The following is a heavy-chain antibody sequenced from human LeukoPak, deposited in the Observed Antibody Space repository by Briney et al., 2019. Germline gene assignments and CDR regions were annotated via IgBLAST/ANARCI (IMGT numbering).Heavy chain of an antibody. J-gene: IGHJ3*02. CDR1: GFTFSSYG. D-gene: IGHD2-2*01. CDR2: IWYGGSNK. CDR3: ARGIDCSSTSCWGKAFDI. Sequence: PGGSLRLSCAASGFTFSSYGMHWVRQAPGKGLEWVAVIWYGGSNKYYADSVKGRFTISRDNSKNSLYLQMNSLRAEDTAVYYCARGIDCSSTSCWGKAFDIWGQGTMVTVSS. V-gene: IGHV3-33*08.